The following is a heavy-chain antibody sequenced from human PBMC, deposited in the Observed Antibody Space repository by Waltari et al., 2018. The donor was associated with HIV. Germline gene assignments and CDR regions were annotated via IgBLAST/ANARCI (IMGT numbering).Heavy chain of an antibody. CDR1: GFTFSNYE. Sequence: EVQLVESGGGLVQPGGSLRLSCAASGFTFSNYEMKWVRQAPGKGLEWISYISSSGSTIYYADSVKGRLTISRDNAKNSLYVQMNSLRAEDTAVYYCARSGLYDTSGYYAPFGYWGQGTLVTVSS. V-gene: IGHV3-48*03. D-gene: IGHD3-22*01. CDR3: ARSGLYDTSGYYAPFGY. CDR2: ISSSGSTI. J-gene: IGHJ4*02.